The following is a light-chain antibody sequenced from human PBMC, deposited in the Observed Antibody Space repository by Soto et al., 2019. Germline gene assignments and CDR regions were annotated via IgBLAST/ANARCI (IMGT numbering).Light chain of an antibody. J-gene: IGKJ1*01. Sequence: EIVLTQSPGTLSLSPGERAALSCRASRSLSSTSLAWYQQRPGQAPRLLIYDVSRRATGIPDRFSGSGSGTDFTLTINRLEPDDFAVYYCQQYGSSPRTFGQGTKVEIK. CDR3: QQYGSSPRT. V-gene: IGKV3-20*01. CDR2: DVS. CDR1: RSLSSTS.